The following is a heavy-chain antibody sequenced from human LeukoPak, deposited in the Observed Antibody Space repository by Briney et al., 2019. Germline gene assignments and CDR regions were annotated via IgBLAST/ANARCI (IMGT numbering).Heavy chain of an antibody. CDR1: GYTFTSYG. D-gene: IGHD5-18*01. CDR2: INPNGGNT. V-gene: IGHV1-46*01. Sequence: GASVKVSCKASGYTFTSYGISWVRQAPGHGLEWMGLINPNGGNTDYAQKFQGRVTMTRDTSTSTVYMELSSLRSEDTAMYYCARAAGDSYGYRYYFDYWGQGTLVTVSS. J-gene: IGHJ4*02. CDR3: ARAAGDSYGYRYYFDY.